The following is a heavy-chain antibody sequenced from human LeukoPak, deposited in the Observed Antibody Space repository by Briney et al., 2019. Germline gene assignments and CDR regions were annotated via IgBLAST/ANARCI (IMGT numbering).Heavy chain of an antibody. CDR2: ISSSSSTI. Sequence: GGSLRLSCAASGFTFSSYSMNWVRQAPGKGLEWVSYISSSSSTIYYADSVKGRFTISRDNAKNSLYLQMNSLRAEDTAVYYCAKIGESSQTIYWGQGTLVTVSS. J-gene: IGHJ4*02. D-gene: IGHD3-10*01. CDR3: AKIGESSQTIY. V-gene: IGHV3-48*01. CDR1: GFTFSSYS.